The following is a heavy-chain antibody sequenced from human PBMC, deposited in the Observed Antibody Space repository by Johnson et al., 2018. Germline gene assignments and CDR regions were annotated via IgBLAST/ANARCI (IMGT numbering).Heavy chain of an antibody. Sequence: VELVESGGGLVKPGGSLRLSCVASGFTFSSYSMTWVRQAPGKGLEWVSSLSRSNSYGYYADSVKGRFTISRDNAKNSLDLQMNSLRVEDTALYYCVRDLSTTTGGYFQHWGQGTLVTVSS. CDR2: LSRSNSYG. CDR3: VRDLSTTTGGYFQH. D-gene: IGHD1-14*01. V-gene: IGHV3-21*01. CDR1: GFTFSSYS. J-gene: IGHJ1*01.